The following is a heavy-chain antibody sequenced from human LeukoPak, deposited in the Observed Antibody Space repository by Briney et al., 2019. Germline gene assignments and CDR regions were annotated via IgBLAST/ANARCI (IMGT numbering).Heavy chain of an antibody. CDR3: ARRRYNWNAIDY. J-gene: IGHJ4*02. D-gene: IGHD1-20*01. Sequence: GRSLRLSCAASGFTFSDYYMSWIRQAPGKGLEWVSYISSSGSTLYYADSVKGRITISRDNAKNSLYLQMNSLRAEDTAVYYCARRRYNWNAIDYWGQGTLVTVSS. V-gene: IGHV3-11*01. CDR2: ISSSGSTL. CDR1: GFTFSDYY.